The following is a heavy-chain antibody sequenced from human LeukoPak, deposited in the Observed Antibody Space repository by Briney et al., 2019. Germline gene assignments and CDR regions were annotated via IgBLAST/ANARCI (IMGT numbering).Heavy chain of an antibody. D-gene: IGHD2-2*01. CDR2: IYYSGDT. Sequence: SETLSLTCTVSDGAIAGYSWSWIRQPPGKGLEWVGYIYYSGDTNYNPSLQSRVTVSVDTSKNQFSLKLTSVTAADTAVYYCARAAYCSSTNCYGFDYWGQGTLVTVSS. J-gene: IGHJ4*02. CDR1: DGAIAGYS. CDR3: ARAAYCSSTNCYGFDY. V-gene: IGHV4-59*12.